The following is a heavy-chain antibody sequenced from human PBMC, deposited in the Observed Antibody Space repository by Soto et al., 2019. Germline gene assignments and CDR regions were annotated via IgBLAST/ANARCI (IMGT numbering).Heavy chain of an antibody. Sequence: GASVKVSCKASGGTFSSYTISWVRQAPGQGLEWMGRIIPILGIANYAQKFQGRVTITADKSTSTAYMELSSLRSEDTAVYYCARESSLRDAIPAYYYYYYMDVWGKGTTVTVSS. J-gene: IGHJ6*03. CDR3: ARESSLRDAIPAYYYYYYMDV. V-gene: IGHV1-69*04. CDR1: GGTFSSYT. D-gene: IGHD2-21*01. CDR2: IIPILGIA.